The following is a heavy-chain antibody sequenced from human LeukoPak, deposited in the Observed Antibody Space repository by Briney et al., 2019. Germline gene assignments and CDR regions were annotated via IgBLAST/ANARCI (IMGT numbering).Heavy chain of an antibody. V-gene: IGHV3-23*01. Sequence: GGSLRLSCAGSGFTFSSYAMSWVRQAPGKGLEWVSIIRGIGTTTYYADSVKGRFTVSRDNSKSTLYLQMNSLRAEDTAIYYCATFYDYVWGTYRPYYFGYWGQGTLVTVSS. J-gene: IGHJ4*02. CDR3: ATFYDYVWGTYRPYYFGY. CDR1: GFTFSSYA. CDR2: IRGIGTTT. D-gene: IGHD3-16*02.